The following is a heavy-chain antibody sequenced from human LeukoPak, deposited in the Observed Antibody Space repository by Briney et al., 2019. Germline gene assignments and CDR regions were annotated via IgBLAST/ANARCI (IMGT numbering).Heavy chain of an antibody. CDR2: IDTKTGNP. CDR3: AIHPSDSSGYLSY. Sequence: ASVNVSCKASGYTFSSCAINWVRQAPGQGLEYMGWIDTKTGNPTYAQGFTGRFVFSLDTPVSTAYLQIISLKAADTAVYYCAIHPSDSSGYLSYWGKGALVTVS. D-gene: IGHD3-22*01. CDR1: GYTFSSCA. V-gene: IGHV7-4-1*02. J-gene: IGHJ4*02.